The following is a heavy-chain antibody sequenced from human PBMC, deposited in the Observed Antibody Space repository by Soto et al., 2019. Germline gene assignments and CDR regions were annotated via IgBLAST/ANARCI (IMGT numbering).Heavy chain of an antibody. CDR2: IIPLFGTP. J-gene: IGHJ4*02. CDR1: GGIFSTYA. CDR3: ARDRDDYGSGNYYTRIVF. V-gene: IGHV1-69*01. D-gene: IGHD3-10*01. Sequence: QVQLVQSGAEVKKPGSSVTVSCKASGGIFSTYAISWLRQAPGQGLEWMGGIIPLFGTPNYAQRFQGRVTITADESTSTAYMELSRLRSEDTAVYYCARDRDDYGSGNYYTRIVFWGKGTLVTVSS.